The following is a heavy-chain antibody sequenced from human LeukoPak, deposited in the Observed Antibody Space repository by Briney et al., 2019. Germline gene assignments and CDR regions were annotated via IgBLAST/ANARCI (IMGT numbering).Heavy chain of an antibody. D-gene: IGHD5-18*01. CDR2: IYTSGST. CDR1: GGSISSYY. CDR3: AKGGYSYGPSHFDY. Sequence: SETLSLTCTVSGGSISSYYWSRLRQPAGKGLEWIGRIYTSGSTNYNPSLKSRVTMSVDTSKNQFSLKLSSVTAADTAVYYCAKGGYSYGPSHFDYWGQGTLVTVSS. J-gene: IGHJ4*02. V-gene: IGHV4-4*07.